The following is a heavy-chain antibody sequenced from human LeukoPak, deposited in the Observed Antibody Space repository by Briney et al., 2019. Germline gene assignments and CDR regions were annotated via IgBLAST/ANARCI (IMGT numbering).Heavy chain of an antibody. J-gene: IGHJ4*02. V-gene: IGHV3-9*01. D-gene: IGHD4-11*01. CDR2: ISWNSGSI. Sequence: PGGSLRLSCAASGFTFNDYAMHWVRQPPGKGLEWVSGISWNSGSIGYADSVKGRFTISRDNAKNSPYLQMNGLRPEDTALYYCARRTSNPYYFDYWGQGTLVTVSS. CDR1: GFTFNDYA. CDR3: ARRTSNPYYFDY.